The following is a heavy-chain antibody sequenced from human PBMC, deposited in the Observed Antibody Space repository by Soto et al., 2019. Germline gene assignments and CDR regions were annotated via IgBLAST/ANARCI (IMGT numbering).Heavy chain of an antibody. CDR3: ARKGMTAAGFDY. Sequence: ASETLSLTCTVSGGSISSSSYYWGWIRQPPGKGLEWIGSIYYSGSTYYNPSLKSRVTISVDTSKNQFSLKLSSVTAADTAVYYCARKGMTAAGFDYWGQGTLVTVSS. V-gene: IGHV4-39*01. CDR2: IYYSGST. D-gene: IGHD6-25*01. CDR1: GGSISSSSYY. J-gene: IGHJ4*02.